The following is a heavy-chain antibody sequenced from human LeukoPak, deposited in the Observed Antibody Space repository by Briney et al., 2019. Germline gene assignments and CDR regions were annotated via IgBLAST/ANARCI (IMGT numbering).Heavy chain of an antibody. J-gene: IGHJ4*02. Sequence: ASVKVSCKASGGTFSSYAISWVRQAPGQGLEWMGGIIPIFGTANYAQKSQGRVTITTDESTSTAYMELSSLRSEDTAVYYCARSRLGALRGYSPFRYWGQGTLVTVSS. D-gene: IGHD5-18*01. CDR2: IIPIFGTA. CDR1: GGTFSSYA. V-gene: IGHV1-69*05. CDR3: ARSRLGALRGYSPFRY.